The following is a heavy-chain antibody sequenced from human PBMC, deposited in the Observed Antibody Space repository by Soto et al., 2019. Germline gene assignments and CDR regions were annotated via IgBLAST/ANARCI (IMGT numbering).Heavy chain of an antibody. Sequence: QVQLVQSGAEVKKPGSSVNVSCKASGGTFSNYLISWVRQAPGQGLEWMGGIIPIFGTPLYAPNFHGRVTITADKSTNTVYMELSSLRSGDTAMFYCARAHEVSAAGTPFVHWGQGTLVTVSS. CDR1: GGTFSNYL. J-gene: IGHJ4*02. V-gene: IGHV1-69*06. CDR3: ARAHEVSAAGTPFVH. D-gene: IGHD6-13*01. CDR2: IIPIFGTP.